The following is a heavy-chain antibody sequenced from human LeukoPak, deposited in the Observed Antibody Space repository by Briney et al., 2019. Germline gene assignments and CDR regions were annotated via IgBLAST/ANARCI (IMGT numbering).Heavy chain of an antibody. Sequence: SETLSLTCTVSGGSISSYYWSWIRQPPGKGLEWIGYIYYSGSTNYNPSLKSRVTISVDTSKNQFSLKLSSVTAADTAVYYCARALVRYCSSTSCQNYNWFDPWGQGTLVTVSS. D-gene: IGHD2-2*01. CDR1: GGSISSYY. V-gene: IGHV4-59*01. J-gene: IGHJ5*02. CDR2: IYYSGST. CDR3: ARALVRYCSSTSCQNYNWFDP.